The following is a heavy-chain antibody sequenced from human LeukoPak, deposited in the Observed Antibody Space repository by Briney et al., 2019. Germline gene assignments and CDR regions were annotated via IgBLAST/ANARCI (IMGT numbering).Heavy chain of an antibody. CDR2: TSSSDAGT. V-gene: IGHV3-23*01. J-gene: IGHJ4*02. Sequence: GGSLRLSCAASGFTLSSYAMSWVRQAPGKGLEWVSATSSSDAGTYYADSVKGRFTISRDNSKNTLYLQMNSLRAEDTAVYYCAKDSEYSSSWYLGGYFDYWGQGTLVTVSS. D-gene: IGHD6-13*01. CDR3: AKDSEYSSSWYLGGYFDY. CDR1: GFTLSSYA.